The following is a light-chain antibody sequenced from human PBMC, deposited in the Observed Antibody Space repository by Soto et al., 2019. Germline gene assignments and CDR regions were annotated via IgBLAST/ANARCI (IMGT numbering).Light chain of an antibody. CDR2: EVR. CDR1: SSDVGSYNR. CDR3: SSYTSSSTLV. V-gene: IGLV2-18*02. J-gene: IGLJ2*01. Sequence: QSALTQPPSVSGSRGQSVTISCTGTSSDVGSYNRVSWYQQPPGTAPKLMIYEVRNRPSGVPDRFSGSKSGNTASLTISGLQAEDEADYYCSSYTSSSTLVFGGGTKLTVL.